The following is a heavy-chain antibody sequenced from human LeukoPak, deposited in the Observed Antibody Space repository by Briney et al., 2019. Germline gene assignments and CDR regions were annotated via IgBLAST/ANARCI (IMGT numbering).Heavy chain of an antibody. CDR2: INPDDSDT. V-gene: IGHV5-51*01. CDR3: VRLPGVGYFDL. D-gene: IGHD1-26*01. J-gene: IGHJ2*01. CDR1: GYRFTTYW. Sequence: GESLKISCKGSGYRFTTYWIGWVRQMPGKGLEWMGIINPDDSDTRYSPSFQGQVTISADRSITTAYLQWGSLKASDSALYYCVRLPGVGYFDLWGRGTLVTVSS.